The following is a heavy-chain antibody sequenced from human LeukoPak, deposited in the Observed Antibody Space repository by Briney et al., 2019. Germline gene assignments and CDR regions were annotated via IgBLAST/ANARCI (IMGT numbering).Heavy chain of an antibody. CDR3: AREARVGGALQY. Sequence: GSLRLSCAASGLTFSTYWMHWVRQAPGKGLAGVARINPDGSIRTYANSVQGRVTISRDTAKDTLFLQMNSLRAEDTAVYYCAREARVGGALQYWGQGTPVTVSS. V-gene: IGHV3-74*03. J-gene: IGHJ4*02. CDR1: GLTFSTYW. D-gene: IGHD1-26*01. CDR2: INPDGSIR.